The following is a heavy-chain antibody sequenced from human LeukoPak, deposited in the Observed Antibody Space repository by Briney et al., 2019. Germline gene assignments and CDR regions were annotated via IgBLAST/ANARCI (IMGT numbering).Heavy chain of an antibody. CDR3: ASDALGYYGWGSPNWFDP. CDR2: IYNSGST. D-gene: IGHD3-10*01. Sequence: SGTLSLTCTVSGGSISSYYWSWIRQPAGKGLEWIGRIYNSGSTNYNPALKSRVTMSVDTSKNLFSLKVSSVTAVDMAVYYCASDALGYYGWGSPNWFDPWGQGTLVTVSS. CDR1: GGSISSYY. V-gene: IGHV4-4*07. J-gene: IGHJ5*02.